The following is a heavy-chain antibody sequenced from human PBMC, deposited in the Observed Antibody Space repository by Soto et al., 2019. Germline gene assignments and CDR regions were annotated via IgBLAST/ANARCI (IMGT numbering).Heavy chain of an antibody. J-gene: IGHJ6*03. D-gene: IGHD2-2*01. CDR1: GFTFSNAW. Sequence: GGSLRLSCAASGFTFSNAWMSWVRQAPGKGLEWVGRIKSKTDGGTTDYAAPVKGRFTISRDDSKNTLYLQMNSLKTEDTAVYYCTAVVPAAMYYYYYMDVWGKGTTVTVSS. CDR3: TAVVPAAMYYYYYMDV. CDR2: IKSKTDGGTT. V-gene: IGHV3-15*01.